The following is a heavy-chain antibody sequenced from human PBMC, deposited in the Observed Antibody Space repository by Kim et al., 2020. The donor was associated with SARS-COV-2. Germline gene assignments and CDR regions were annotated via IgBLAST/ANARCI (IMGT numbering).Heavy chain of an antibody. Sequence: YNNPALKRRVTISVDTSKNQFSLRLSSVTAADTAVYYCARHKARSGSYYYWGQGTLVTVSS. CDR3: ARHKARSGSYYY. V-gene: IGHV4-39*01. D-gene: IGHD1-26*01. J-gene: IGHJ4*02.